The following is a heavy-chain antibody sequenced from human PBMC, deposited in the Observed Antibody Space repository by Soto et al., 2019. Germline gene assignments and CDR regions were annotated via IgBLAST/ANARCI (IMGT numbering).Heavy chain of an antibody. J-gene: IGHJ6*02. CDR3: AKVGFTNDYYYGMDX. V-gene: IGHV3-23*01. D-gene: IGHD1-26*01. Sequence: GGSLRLSFAASGFTFSSYAMSWVRQAPGKGLEWVSAISGSGGSTYYADSVKVRFTISRDNSKNTLYLQMNSLRAEDTAVYYCAKVGFTNDYYYGMDXWGQGTTVTVS. CDR2: ISGSGGST. CDR1: GFTFSSYA.